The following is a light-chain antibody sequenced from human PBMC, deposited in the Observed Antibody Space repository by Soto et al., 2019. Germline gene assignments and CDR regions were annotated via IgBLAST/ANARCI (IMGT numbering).Light chain of an antibody. J-gene: IGKJ4*01. Sequence: EIVMTHSPATLSVSPWGIATLSCRASQSISDTLAWYQQKPGQAPRLLIYGASTRAPGFPARFSGSGSGTDFALTISRLEPEDFAVYYCQQYGSSPLTFGGGTKVDIK. CDR3: QQYGSSPLT. CDR2: GAS. CDR1: QSISDT. V-gene: IGKV3-15*01.